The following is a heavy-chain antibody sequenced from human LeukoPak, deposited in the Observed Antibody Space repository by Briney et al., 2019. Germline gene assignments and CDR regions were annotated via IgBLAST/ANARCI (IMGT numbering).Heavy chain of an antibody. D-gene: IGHD3-10*01. Sequence: TGGSLRLSCAASGFTFSSYSMHWVRQAPGKRLEWVAVISYDGRNKYYDDSVEGRFTISRDNSKNTLYLQANSLRPEDTAVYYCARGATYYFGPASYYHGVWGQGTLVTVSS. J-gene: IGHJ4*02. CDR2: ISYDGRNK. V-gene: IGHV3-30*04. CDR1: GFTFSSYS. CDR3: ARGATYYFGPASYYHGV.